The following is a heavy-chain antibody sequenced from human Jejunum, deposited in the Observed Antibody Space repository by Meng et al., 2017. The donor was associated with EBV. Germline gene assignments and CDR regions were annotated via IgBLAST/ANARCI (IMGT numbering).Heavy chain of an antibody. V-gene: IGHV7-4-1*02. CDR1: GYTFTPYS. D-gene: IGHD3-10*01. J-gene: IGHJ4*02. CDR3: ARDKGRTEFDY. CDR2: INPNTGNP. Sequence: VQLVQSGSELKKPGXSVEISCKASGYTFTPYSINWVRQAPGQGLEWMGWINPNTGNPTYAQGFTGRFVFSLDTSVSTAYLQITSLKAEDTAVYYCARDKGRTEFDYWGQGTLVTVSS.